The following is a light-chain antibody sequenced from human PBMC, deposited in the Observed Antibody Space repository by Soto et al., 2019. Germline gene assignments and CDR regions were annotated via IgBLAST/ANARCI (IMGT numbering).Light chain of an antibody. CDR1: SSDVGGYNY. CDR3: SSYTRSSTLV. J-gene: IGLJ2*01. V-gene: IGLV2-14*01. Sequence: QSVLTQPASVSGSPGQSITISCTGTSSDVGGYNYVSWYQHHPGKAPKLMIYEVSDRPSGVANRFSGSKSGNTASLTISGVQAEHEADYYCSSYTRSSTLVFGGGTKLTVL. CDR2: EVS.